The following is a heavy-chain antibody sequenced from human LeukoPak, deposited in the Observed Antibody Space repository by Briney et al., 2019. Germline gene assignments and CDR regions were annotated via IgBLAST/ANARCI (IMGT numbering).Heavy chain of an antibody. V-gene: IGHV3-7*01. Sequence: GGSLRLSCAASGFTFSSYGMHWVRQAPGKGLEWVANIKEDGSEKYYVDSVKGRFTISRDNAKNSLYLQMNSLRAEDTAVYYCARVGSSWYVVDPWGQGTLVTVSS. D-gene: IGHD6-13*01. CDR3: ARVGSSWYVVDP. CDR2: IKEDGSEK. CDR1: GFTFSSYG. J-gene: IGHJ5*02.